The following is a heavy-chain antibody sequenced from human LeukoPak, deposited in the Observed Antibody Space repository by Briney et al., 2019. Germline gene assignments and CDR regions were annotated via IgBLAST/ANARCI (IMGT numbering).Heavy chain of an antibody. CDR3: ARISGDYASYFDY. CDR1: GLTFSSYE. V-gene: IGHV3-48*03. Sequence: GGSLRLSCAASGLTFSSYEMNWVRQAPGKGLEWVSYITNSGSTIYYADSVKGRFTISRDNAKNSLYLQMNSLRAEDTAVYYCARISGDYASYFDYWGQGTLVTVSS. CDR2: ITNSGSTI. D-gene: IGHD2-21*02. J-gene: IGHJ4*02.